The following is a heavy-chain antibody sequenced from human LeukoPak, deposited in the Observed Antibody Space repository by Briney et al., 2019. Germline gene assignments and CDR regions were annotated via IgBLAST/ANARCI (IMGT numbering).Heavy chain of an antibody. D-gene: IGHD6-19*01. CDR1: GFTFSGYS. CDR2: ISNTGSYT. CDR3: ARGAVAQAFDI. Sequence: GGSLRLSCAASGFTFSGYSLTWVRQAPGKGLEWVSSISNTGSYTYYLDSVKGRFTISRDNSKNTLYLQMNSLRAEDTAVYYCARGAVAQAFDIWGQGTMVTVSS. V-gene: IGHV3-21*04. J-gene: IGHJ3*02.